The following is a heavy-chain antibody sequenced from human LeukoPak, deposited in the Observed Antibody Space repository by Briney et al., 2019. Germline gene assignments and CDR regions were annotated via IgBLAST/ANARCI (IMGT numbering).Heavy chain of an antibody. CDR3: ARESRQTFEH. CDR1: GFTVSDYY. Sequence: GGSLRLSCAASGFTVSDYYMSWVRQAPGKGLEWVSVIESVGITHYADSVEGRFTISRDESKNTVYLQIDRLKVEDTAVYYCARESRQTFEHWGQGTLVTVSS. J-gene: IGHJ1*01. CDR2: IESVGIT. V-gene: IGHV3-66*01.